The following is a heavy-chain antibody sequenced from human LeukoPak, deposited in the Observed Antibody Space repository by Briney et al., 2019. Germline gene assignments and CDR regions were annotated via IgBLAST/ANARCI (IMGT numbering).Heavy chain of an antibody. CDR1: GFTFSSYA. J-gene: IGHJ4*02. CDR2: ITGTSGIT. D-gene: IGHD6-19*01. V-gene: IGHV3-23*01. Sequence: GGSLRLSCAASGFTFSSYAMSWVRQAPGKGLEWVSTITGTSGITYYADSVKGRFTISRDNSKNTLYLQMNSLRAEDTAVYYCAKRSVAGKRAFDYWGQGTLVTVSS. CDR3: AKRSVAGKRAFDY.